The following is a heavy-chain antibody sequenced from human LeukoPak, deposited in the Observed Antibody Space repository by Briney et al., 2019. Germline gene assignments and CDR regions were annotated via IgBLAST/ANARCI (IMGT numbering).Heavy chain of an antibody. V-gene: IGHV1-8*01. CDR2: MNPNSGNT. J-gene: IGHJ6*03. CDR1: GYTFTSYD. Sequence: ASVKVSCKASGYTFTSYDINWVRQATGQGLEWMGWMNPNSGNTGYAQKFQGRVTMTRNTSISTAYMELSSLRSEDTAVYYCARGQAARPQRYPGRPLYYYMDVWGKGTTVTVSS. D-gene: IGHD6-6*01. CDR3: ARGQAARPQRYPGRPLYYYMDV.